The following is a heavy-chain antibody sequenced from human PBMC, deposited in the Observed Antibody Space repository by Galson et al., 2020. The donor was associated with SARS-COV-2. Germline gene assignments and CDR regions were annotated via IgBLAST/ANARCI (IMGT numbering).Heavy chain of an antibody. J-gene: IGHJ3*02. CDR3: ARRNQLLSYALEI. Sequence: SETLSLTCTVSGGSLSSASYYWGWIRQPPGKGLEWIGIIYYRGSTDYNPSLKSRVTISIDTSKNQFSLKVTSGTAADTAVYYCARRNQLLSYALEIWGQGTRVTVSS. CDR2: IYYRGST. D-gene: IGHD3-10*01. V-gene: IGHV4-39*01. CDR1: GGSLSSASYY.